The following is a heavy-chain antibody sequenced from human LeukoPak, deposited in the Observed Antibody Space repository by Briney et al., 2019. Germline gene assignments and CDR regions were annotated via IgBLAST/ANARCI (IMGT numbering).Heavy chain of an antibody. D-gene: IGHD2-15*01. CDR1: GFTFSSYE. V-gene: IGHV3-53*01. CDR2: IYSGGNT. CDR3: ARRAGEYSHPYDY. Sequence: GGSLRLSCAASGFTFSSYEMNWVRQAPGKGLEWVSFIYSGGNTHYSDSVKGRFTISRDNSKNTLYLQINSLRAEDTAIYYCARRAGEYSHPYDYWGQGTLVTVSS. J-gene: IGHJ4*02.